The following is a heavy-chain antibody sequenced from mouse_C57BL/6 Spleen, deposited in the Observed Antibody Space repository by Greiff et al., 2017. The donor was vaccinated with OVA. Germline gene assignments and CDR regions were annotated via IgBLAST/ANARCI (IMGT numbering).Heavy chain of an antibody. CDR2: INPSNGGT. Sequence: QVQLQQPGTELVKPGASVKLSCKASGYTFTSYWMHWVKQRPGQGLEWIGNINPSNGGTNYNEKFKSKATLTVDKSSSTAYMQLSSLTSEDSAVYYCAREGYDYDEGGYAMDYWGQGTSVTVSS. V-gene: IGHV1-53*01. J-gene: IGHJ4*01. D-gene: IGHD2-4*01. CDR1: GYTFTSYW. CDR3: AREGYDYDEGGYAMDY.